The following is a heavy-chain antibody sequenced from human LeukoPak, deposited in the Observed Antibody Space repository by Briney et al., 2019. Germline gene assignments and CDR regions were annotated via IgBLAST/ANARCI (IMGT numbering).Heavy chain of an antibody. J-gene: IGHJ4*02. V-gene: IGHV3-30-3*01. CDR3: ARWCGDYFDY. CDR1: GFTFSSYA. CDR2: ISYDGSNK. Sequence: GGSLRLSCAASGFTFSSYAMHWVRQAPGKGLEWVAVISYDGSNKYYADSVKGRFTISRDNSKNTLYLQMNSLRAEDTAVYYCARWCGDYFDYWGQGTLVTVSS. D-gene: IGHD4/OR15-4a*01.